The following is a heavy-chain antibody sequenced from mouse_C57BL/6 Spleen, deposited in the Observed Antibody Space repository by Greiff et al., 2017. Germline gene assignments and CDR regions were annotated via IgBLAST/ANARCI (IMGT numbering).Heavy chain of an antibody. CDR2: ISSGSSTI. Sequence: EVKLMESGRGLVKPGGSLKLSCAASGFTFSDYGMHWVRQAPEKGLEWVAYISSGSSTIYYADTVKGRFTISRDNAKNTLFLQMTSLRSEDTAMYYCARRILQAMDYWGQGTSVTVSS. V-gene: IGHV5-17*01. J-gene: IGHJ4*01. CDR1: GFTFSDYG. CDR3: ARRILQAMDY.